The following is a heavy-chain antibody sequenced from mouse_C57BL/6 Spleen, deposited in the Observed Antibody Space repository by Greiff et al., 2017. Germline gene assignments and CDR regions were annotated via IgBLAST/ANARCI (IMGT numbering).Heavy chain of an antibody. V-gene: IGHV1-59*01. Sequence: VQLQQPGAELVRPGTSVKLSCKASGYTFTSYWMHWVKQRPGQGLEGIGVIDPSDSYTNYNQKFKGKATLTVDTSSSTAYMQLSSLTSEDSAVYYCASEYPFAYWGQGTLVTVSA. CDR2: IDPSDSYT. CDR3: ASEYPFAY. D-gene: IGHD5-1*01. CDR1: GYTFTSYW. J-gene: IGHJ3*01.